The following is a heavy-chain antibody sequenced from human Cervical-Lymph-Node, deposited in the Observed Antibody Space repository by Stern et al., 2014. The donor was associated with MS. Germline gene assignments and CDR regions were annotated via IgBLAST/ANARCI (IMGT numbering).Heavy chain of an antibody. J-gene: IGHJ5*02. CDR2: IYPGTSDT. D-gene: IGHD1-14*01. CDR3: ARHGGPNWNHEAHNWFDP. V-gene: IGHV5-51*01. Sequence: VQLVQSGAEVKEPGESLKISCKGSGFSFTTYWIGWVRQMPGKGLEWMGIIYPGTSDTRYSPSFQGQVTISADKSISTAYLQWSSLKASDSAMYYCARHGGPNWNHEAHNWFDPWGQGTLVTVSS. CDR1: GFSFTTYW.